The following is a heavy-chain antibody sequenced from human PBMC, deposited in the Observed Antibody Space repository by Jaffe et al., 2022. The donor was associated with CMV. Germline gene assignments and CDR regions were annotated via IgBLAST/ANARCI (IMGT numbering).Heavy chain of an antibody. CDR2: IYSGGDT. V-gene: IGHV3-66*01. Sequence: EEQLVESGGGLAQPGGSLRLSCAASGLTVSSNYMSWVRQAPGKGLEWVSVIYSGGDTYYADSVRGRFTISRDNSKNTLYLQMNTLRADDTAVYYCARDFRVRSYGFWAGYSGDYYYYMDVWGKGTTVTVSS. CDR3: ARDFRVRSYGFWAGYSGDYYYYMDV. J-gene: IGHJ6*03. D-gene: IGHD3-3*01. CDR1: GLTVSSNY.